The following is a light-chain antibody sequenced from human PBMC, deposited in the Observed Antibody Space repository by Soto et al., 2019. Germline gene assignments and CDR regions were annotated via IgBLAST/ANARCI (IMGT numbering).Light chain of an antibody. CDR3: QQPCNWPT. CDR1: QSVSSY. V-gene: IGKV3-11*01. CDR2: SAS. J-gene: IGKJ4*02. Sequence: EIVMTQSPATLSVSPGERATLSCRASQSVSSYLAWYQQKPGQAPRLLIYSASTRATGIPARFSGSGSGTDCTLTISSLQPEDFAAYHCQQPCNWPTFGEGTKVDIK.